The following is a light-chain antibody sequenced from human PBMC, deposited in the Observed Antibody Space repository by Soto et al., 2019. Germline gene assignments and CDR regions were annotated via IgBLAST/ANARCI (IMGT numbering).Light chain of an antibody. CDR2: VAS. CDR3: QQYNSWPNT. Sequence: SQSPSTVSLSPGERATLSCRASPTVSSNYLAWYQQKPGQAPRLLINVASTRSTGVPARFSGSGSGTEFTLTISNLQSEDFAVYYCQQYNSWPNTFGQGTRLEIK. V-gene: IGKV3-15*01. J-gene: IGKJ5*01. CDR1: PTVSSN.